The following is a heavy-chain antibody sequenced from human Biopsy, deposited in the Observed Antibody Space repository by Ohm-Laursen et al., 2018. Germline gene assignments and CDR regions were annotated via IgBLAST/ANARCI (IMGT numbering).Heavy chain of an antibody. V-gene: IGHV4-59*08. D-gene: IGHD3-22*01. Sequence: PSETLSLTCNVSGDSISIYYWSWIRQPPGKGLEWIGDVYYSGSTNRNPSLKSRVTILVDTSKNKFSLKLNSVTAADTAVYYCGRREVVITHDAFDTWGQGTMVTVSS. J-gene: IGHJ3*02. CDR1: GDSISIYY. CDR3: GRREVVITHDAFDT. CDR2: VYYSGST.